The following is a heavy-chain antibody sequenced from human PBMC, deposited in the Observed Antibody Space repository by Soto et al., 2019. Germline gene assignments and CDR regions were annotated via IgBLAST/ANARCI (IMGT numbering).Heavy chain of an antibody. CDR2: IYTSGST. J-gene: IGHJ3*02. D-gene: IGHD2-8*01. CDR3: ARVIIGCTNGVCYDAVDI. Sequence: SETLSLTSTVSGGSISSYYWSWIRQPAGKGLEWIGRIYTSGSTNYNPPLKSRVTMLVDTSKNQFSLKLSSVTAADTAVYYCARVIIGCTNGVCYDAVDIWGQGTMVT. V-gene: IGHV4-4*07. CDR1: GGSISSYY.